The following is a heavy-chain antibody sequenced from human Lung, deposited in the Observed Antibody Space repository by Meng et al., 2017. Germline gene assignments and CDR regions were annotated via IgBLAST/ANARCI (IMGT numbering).Heavy chain of an antibody. CDR2: INHGGST. J-gene: IGHJ4*02. D-gene: IGHD3-10*01. CDR1: GGSISGSY. CDR3: ARERHSTIIRGVIDF. V-gene: IGHV4-34*01. Sequence: VQRKQWGAGLLGPSENLSLTVAVYGGSISGSYWSWIRQSPAKGLEWIGKINHGGSTNYNPSLESRVTISVDTPKNQFSLRLTSMTVADTAVYYCARERHSTIIRGVIDFWGQGALVTVSS.